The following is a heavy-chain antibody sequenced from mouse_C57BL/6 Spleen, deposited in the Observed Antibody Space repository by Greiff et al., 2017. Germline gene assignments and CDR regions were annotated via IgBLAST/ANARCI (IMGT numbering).Heavy chain of an antibody. CDR2: IYPSDSET. CDR1: GYTFTSYW. CDR3: ASFQQGRAY. Sequence: QVQLQQPGAELVRPGSSVKLSCKASGYTFTSYWMDWVKQRPGQGLEWIGNIYPSDSETHYNQKFKDKATLAVDKSSSTAYMQLSSLTSEDSAVYDCASFQQGRAYWGQGTLVTVSA. V-gene: IGHV1-61*01. J-gene: IGHJ3*01.